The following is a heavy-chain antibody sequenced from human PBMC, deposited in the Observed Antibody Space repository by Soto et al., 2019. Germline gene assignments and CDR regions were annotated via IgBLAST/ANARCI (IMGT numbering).Heavy chain of an antibody. CDR1: GGSIINYY. D-gene: IGHD6-13*01. V-gene: IGHV4-59*01. CDR3: ARDAPSSSYFDY. J-gene: IGHJ4*02. CDR2: VYYSGST. Sequence: QVQLQESGPGLVKPSETLSLTCTVSGGSIINYYWRWIRQPPGKGLEWIGYVYYSGSTNYNPSLKSRVPISVDTSKNQFSLKLSSVTAADTAVYYCARDAPSSSYFDYWGQGTLVTVSS.